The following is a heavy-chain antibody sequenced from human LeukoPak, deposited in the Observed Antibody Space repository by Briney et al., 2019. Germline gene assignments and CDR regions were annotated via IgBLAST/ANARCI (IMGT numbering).Heavy chain of an antibody. J-gene: IGHJ4*02. Sequence: GGSLRLSCAASGFIFSDDSMNWVRQAPGKGLEWISNIRGSRSGLGSGMYYADSVRGRFTISRDDAKNSLYLQMSSLRAEDTAFYYCARDNNWGFDYWGQGALVTVSS. CDR2: IRGSRSGLGSGM. CDR1: GFIFSDDS. V-gene: IGHV3-48*04. D-gene: IGHD7-27*01. CDR3: ARDNNWGFDY.